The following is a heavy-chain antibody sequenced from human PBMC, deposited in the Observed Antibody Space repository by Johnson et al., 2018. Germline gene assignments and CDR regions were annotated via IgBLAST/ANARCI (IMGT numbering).Heavy chain of an antibody. CDR3: ARDATDSGYEDSYYYYMDV. V-gene: IGHV3-48*01. J-gene: IGHJ6*03. D-gene: IGHD5-12*01. CDR1: GFTFSSYS. CDR2: ISSSSSTI. Sequence: EVQLVEAGGGLVQPGGSLRLSCAASGFTFSSYSMNWVRQAPGKGLAWVSYISSSSSTIYHEDSVKGRFTIPRDNAKNSLYLQMNSLRAEEKAVYYCARDATDSGYEDSYYYYMDVWGKGTTVTVSS.